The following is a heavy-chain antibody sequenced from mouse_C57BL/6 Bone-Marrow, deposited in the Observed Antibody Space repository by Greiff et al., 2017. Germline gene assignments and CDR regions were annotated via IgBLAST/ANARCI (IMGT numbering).Heavy chain of an antibody. Sequence: EVHLVESGGGLVQPGGSLKLSCAASGFTFSDYYMYWVRQTPEKRLEWVAYISNGGGSTYYPDTVKGRFTISRDNAKNTLYLQMSRLKSEDTAMYYCARRYGSSLAWFAYWGQGTLVTVSA. D-gene: IGHD1-1*01. CDR2: ISNGGGST. CDR3: ARRYGSSLAWFAY. V-gene: IGHV5-12*01. CDR1: GFTFSDYY. J-gene: IGHJ3*01.